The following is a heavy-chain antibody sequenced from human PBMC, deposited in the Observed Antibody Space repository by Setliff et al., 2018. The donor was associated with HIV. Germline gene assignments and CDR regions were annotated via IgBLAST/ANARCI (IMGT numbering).Heavy chain of an antibody. CDR2: IYYSGST. V-gene: IGHV4-39*01. CDR1: GGAISTSNDY. Sequence: SETLSLTCTVSGGAISTSNDYWGWIRQPPGKGLEWIGSIYYSGSTYFNPSLKSRVTMYVDTSKNQFSLNLNSVTAADTAVYYCARHRMGGGLYYYYMDVWGKGTTVTVSS. J-gene: IGHJ6*03. CDR3: ARHRMGGGLYYYYMDV. D-gene: IGHD3-16*01.